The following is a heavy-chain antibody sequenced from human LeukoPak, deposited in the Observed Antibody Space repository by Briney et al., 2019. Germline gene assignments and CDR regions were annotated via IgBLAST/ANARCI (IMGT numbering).Heavy chain of an antibody. CDR2: MNPNSGNT. V-gene: IGHV1-8*02. Sequence: ASVKVSCKASGYTFTSYAMNWVRQAPGQGLEWMGWMNPNSGNTGYAQKFQGRVTMTRDTSISTAYMELSRLRSDDTAVYYCAMNSGSYPIDYWGQGTLVTVSS. CDR3: AMNSGSYPIDY. CDR1: GYTFTSYA. D-gene: IGHD1-26*01. J-gene: IGHJ4*02.